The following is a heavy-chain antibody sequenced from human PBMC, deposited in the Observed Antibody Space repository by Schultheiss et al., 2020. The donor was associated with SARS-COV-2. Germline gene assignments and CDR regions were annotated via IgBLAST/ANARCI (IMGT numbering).Heavy chain of an antibody. V-gene: IGHV6-1*01. CDR2: TYYRSKWYN. CDR1: GDSVSSNSAA. D-gene: IGHD3-3*01. CDR3: ARDWGFGVVTQPYY. Sequence: SETLSLTCAISGDSVSSNSAAWNWIRQSPSRGLEWLGRTYYRSKWYNDYAVSVKSRITINPDTSKNQFSLQLNSVTPEDTAVYYCARDWGFGVVTQPYYWGQGTLVTVSS. J-gene: IGHJ4*02.